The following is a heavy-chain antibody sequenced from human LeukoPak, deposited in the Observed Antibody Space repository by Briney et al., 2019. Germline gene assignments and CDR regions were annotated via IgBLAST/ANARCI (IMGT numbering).Heavy chain of an antibody. V-gene: IGHV3-74*01. D-gene: IGHD3-3*01. CDR3: ARAPMVRFLEWLSESWFDP. Sequence: GGSLRLSCAAPGFTFSSYRMPWVRQAPGKGLVWVSRINCDGSSTSYAASVKGRLTIPRDNAKNTLYLQMNSLRAEDTAVYYCARAPMVRFLEWLSESWFDPWGQGTLVTVSS. CDR2: INCDGSST. J-gene: IGHJ5*02. CDR1: GFTFSSYR.